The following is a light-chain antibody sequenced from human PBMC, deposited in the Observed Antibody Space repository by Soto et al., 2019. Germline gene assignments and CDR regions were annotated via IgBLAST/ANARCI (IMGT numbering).Light chain of an antibody. Sequence: EIVLTQSPGTLSLSPGERATLSCRTSQSVSNNYLAWYQQKPGQAPRLLIYGASSRATGIPDRFSGSGSGTDITLSISTLEPEDFAVYYCQQYSSHWTFGQGTKVEIK. CDR1: QSVSNNY. CDR3: QQYSSHWT. CDR2: GAS. J-gene: IGKJ1*01. V-gene: IGKV3-20*01.